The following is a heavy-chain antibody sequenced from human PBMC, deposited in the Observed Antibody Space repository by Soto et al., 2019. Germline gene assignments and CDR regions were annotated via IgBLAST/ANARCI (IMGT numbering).Heavy chain of an antibody. CDR2: MTYDGATE. J-gene: IGHJ3*01. D-gene: IGHD6-25*01. CDR3: ASVRLSSAVIDALDV. V-gene: IGHV3-30*14. CDR1: GFTFSDYV. Sequence: QVRLVESGGGVVQPGTSLRLSCAASGFTFSDYVIHWVRQAAGKGLEWVASMTYDGATEYYADSVKGRFTMSRDNSKRALSLQMNSLRPDDSAVYYCASVRLSSAVIDALDVWGQGTTVTVSS.